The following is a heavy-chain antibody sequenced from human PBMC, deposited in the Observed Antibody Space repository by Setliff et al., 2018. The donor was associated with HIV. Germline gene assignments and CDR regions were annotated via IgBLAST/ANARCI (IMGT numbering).Heavy chain of an antibody. D-gene: IGHD2-15*01. CDR2: ISAYNGNT. CDR3: ARLASGGWPLEVFDI. CDR1: GYTFTHYA. J-gene: IGHJ3*02. Sequence: ASVKVSCKASGYTFTHYAISWVRQAPGQGLEYLGWISAYNGNTNYAQKVQGRITMTTDASTSTVDMELRSLTSDDAAVYYCARLASGGWPLEVFDIWGQGTMVTVSS. V-gene: IGHV1-18*01.